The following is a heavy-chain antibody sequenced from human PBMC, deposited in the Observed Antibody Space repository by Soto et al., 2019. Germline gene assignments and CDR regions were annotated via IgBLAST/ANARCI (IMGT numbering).Heavy chain of an antibody. Sequence: QVQLVQSGAEVKKPGSSVKVSCKASGGTFSSYAIDWVRQAPGQGLEWMGGIIPLFGTTNYAQKLQGRVKLNAEESTRTAYMELSTLTSEDTAVYYCARGTVTGSEYNYYYYGMDVWGQGTTVTVSS. J-gene: IGHJ6*02. CDR1: GGTFSSYA. D-gene: IGHD1-1*01. CDR3: ARGTVTGSEYNYYYYGMDV. V-gene: IGHV1-69*12. CDR2: IIPLFGTT.